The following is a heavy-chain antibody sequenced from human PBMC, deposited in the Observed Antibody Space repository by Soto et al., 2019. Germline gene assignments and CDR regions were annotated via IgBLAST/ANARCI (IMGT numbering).Heavy chain of an antibody. D-gene: IGHD3-10*01. V-gene: IGHV1-69*01. J-gene: IGHJ6*02. CDR3: ARVLYYGSGSYSPYGMDV. Sequence: QVQLVQSGAEVKKPGSSVKVSCKTSGVSFNNNGIGWVRQAPGHGLEWMGGVSPPFRTSNYARKFQGIISITAYASTGTVNMELSSLTSEDTAQYYCARVLYYGSGSYSPYGMDVWGQGTTVTVSS. CDR2: VSPPFRTS. CDR1: GVSFNNNG.